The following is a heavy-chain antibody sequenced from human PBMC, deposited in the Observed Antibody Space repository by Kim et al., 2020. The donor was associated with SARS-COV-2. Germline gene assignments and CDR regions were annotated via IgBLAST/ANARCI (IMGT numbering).Heavy chain of an antibody. J-gene: IGHJ4*02. Sequence: SESLSLTCAVYGGSFSGYYWSWIRQPPGKGLEWVGEINHSGSTTYNPSLKSRVTISVDTSKNQSSLKLSSVTAADTAVYYCAGAQQLAPDYWGQGTLVTVSS. CDR1: GGSFSGYY. CDR2: INHSGST. V-gene: IGHV4-34*01. D-gene: IGHD6-13*01. CDR3: AGAQQLAPDY.